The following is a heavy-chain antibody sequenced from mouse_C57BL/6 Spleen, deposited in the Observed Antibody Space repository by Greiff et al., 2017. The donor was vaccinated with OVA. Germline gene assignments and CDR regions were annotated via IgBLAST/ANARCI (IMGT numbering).Heavy chain of an antibody. CDR1: GYTFTSYG. CDR3: ARDDYEEGFAY. CDR2: IYPRSGNT. Sequence: QVHVKQSGAELARPGASVKLSCKASGYTFTSYGISWVKQRTGQGLEWIGEIYPRSGNTYYNEKFKGKATLTADKSSSTAYMELRSLTSEDSAVYFCARDDYEEGFAYWGQGTLVTVSA. J-gene: IGHJ3*01. V-gene: IGHV1-81*01. D-gene: IGHD2-4*01.